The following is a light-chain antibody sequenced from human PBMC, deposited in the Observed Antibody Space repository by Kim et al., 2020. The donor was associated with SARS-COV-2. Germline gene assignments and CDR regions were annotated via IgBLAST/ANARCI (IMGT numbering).Light chain of an antibody. V-gene: IGKV3-15*01. CDR2: GAS. CDR1: QSIGSN. CDR3: HQYDNWPLT. J-gene: IGKJ4*01. Sequence: ETVMTQSPDTLSVIPGERVTLSCRARQSIGSNLAWYQQKPGQAPRLLVYGASTRATGIPGKFSGSGSGTEFTLIINSLQSADFAIYYCHQYDNWPLTFGGGTKVDIK.